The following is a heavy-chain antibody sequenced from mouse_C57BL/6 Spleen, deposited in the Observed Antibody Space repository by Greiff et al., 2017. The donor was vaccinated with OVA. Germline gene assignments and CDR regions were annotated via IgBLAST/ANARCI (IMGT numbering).Heavy chain of an antibody. J-gene: IGHJ1*03. CDR2: ISDGGSYT. V-gene: IGHV5-4*01. CDR1: GFTFSSYA. CDR3: AREGQLGRGYFDV. Sequence: EVQGVESGGGLVKPGGSLKLSCAASGFTFSSYAMSWVRQTPEKRLEWVATISDGGSYTYYPDNVKGRFTISRDNAKNNLYLQMSHLKSEDTAMYYCAREGQLGRGYFDVWGTGTTVTVSS. D-gene: IGHD4-1*02.